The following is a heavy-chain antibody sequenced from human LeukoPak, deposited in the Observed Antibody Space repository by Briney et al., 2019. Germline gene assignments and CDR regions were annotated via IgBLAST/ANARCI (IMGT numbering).Heavy chain of an antibody. CDR1: GYTFTSYG. Sequence: SVKVSCKASGYTFTSYGISWVRQAPGQGLEWMGGIIPIFGTANYAQKFQGRVTITTDESTSTAYMELSSLRSEDTAVYYCARGEVAHDYYYYMDVWGKGTTVTVSS. CDR2: IIPIFGTA. D-gene: IGHD1-26*01. V-gene: IGHV1-69*05. J-gene: IGHJ6*03. CDR3: ARGEVAHDYYYYMDV.